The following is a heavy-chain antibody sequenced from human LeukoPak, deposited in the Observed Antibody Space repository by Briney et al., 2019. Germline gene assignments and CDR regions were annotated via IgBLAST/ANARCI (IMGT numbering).Heavy chain of an antibody. CDR1: GYTLTELS. V-gene: IGHV1-24*01. CDR3: AKGVVAVASPDAFDI. J-gene: IGHJ3*02. CDR2: FDPEDGET. Sequence: ASVKVSCKVSGYTLTELSMHWVRQAPGKGLEWMGGFDPEDGETIYAQKFQGRVTMTEDTSTDTAYMELSSLRSEDTAVYYCAKGVVAVASPDAFDIWGQGTMVTVSS. D-gene: IGHD6-19*01.